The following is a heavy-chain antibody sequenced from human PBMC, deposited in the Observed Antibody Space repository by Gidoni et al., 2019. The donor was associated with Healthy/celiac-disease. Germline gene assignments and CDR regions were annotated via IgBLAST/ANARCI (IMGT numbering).Heavy chain of an antibody. Sequence: ELQLVQSGAEVQNDGEPLKIFCKGAGSSFTSYWIGWVRQMPGKGLEWMGIIYPGDSDTRYSPSFQGQVTISADKSISTAYLQWSSLKASDTAMYYCARPLDYGDYWFDYWGQGTLVTVSS. J-gene: IGHJ4*02. CDR3: ARPLDYGDYWFDY. CDR1: GSSFTSYW. CDR2: IYPGDSDT. V-gene: IGHV5-51*01. D-gene: IGHD4-17*01.